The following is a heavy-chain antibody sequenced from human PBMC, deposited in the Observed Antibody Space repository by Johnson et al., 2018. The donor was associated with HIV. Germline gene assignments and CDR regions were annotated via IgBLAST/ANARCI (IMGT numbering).Heavy chain of an antibody. Sequence: VESGGGVVQPGRSLRLSCAASGFTFSSYGMHWVRQAPGKGLEWVAVIWYDGSNKYYADSVKGRFTISRDNSKNTLYLQMNSLRAEDTAVYYCAGGSYNDAFDIWGQGTMFTVSS. J-gene: IGHJ3*02. CDR2: IWYDGSNK. CDR3: AGGSYNDAFDI. CDR1: GFTFSSYG. D-gene: IGHD1-26*01. V-gene: IGHV3-33*01.